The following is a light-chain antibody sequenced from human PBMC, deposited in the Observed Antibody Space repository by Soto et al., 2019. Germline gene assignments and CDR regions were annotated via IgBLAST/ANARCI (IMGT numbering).Light chain of an antibody. Sequence: QAVVTQPPSASGTPGQRVTISCSGSSSNIGTNTVNWYQQLPGSAPKLLISDNNHRPSGVPDRFSASKSGTSASLAISGLQSEDEADYFCAAWDDSLSGVLFGGGTQLTVL. J-gene: IGLJ2*01. V-gene: IGLV1-44*01. CDR1: SSNIGTNT. CDR2: DNN. CDR3: AAWDDSLSGVL.